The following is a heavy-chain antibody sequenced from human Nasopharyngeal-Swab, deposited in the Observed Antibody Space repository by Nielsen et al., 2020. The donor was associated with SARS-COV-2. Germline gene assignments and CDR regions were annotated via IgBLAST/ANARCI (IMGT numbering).Heavy chain of an antibody. D-gene: IGHD3-10*01. V-gene: IGHV3-7*01. CDR1: GFTFSSYA. Sequence: GESLKLSCAASGFTFSSYAMSWVRQAPGKGLEWVANMKQDGSVKYYLDSVKGRFTISRDNAKNSLFLEMNSLRAEDTAVYYCASQERGGSGSSWGRGTLVTVSS. J-gene: IGHJ4*02. CDR2: MKQDGSVK. CDR3: ASQERGGSGSS.